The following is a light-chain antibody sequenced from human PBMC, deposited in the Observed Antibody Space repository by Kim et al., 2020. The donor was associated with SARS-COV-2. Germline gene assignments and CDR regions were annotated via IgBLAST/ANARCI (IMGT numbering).Light chain of an antibody. CDR3: QQRRGA. V-gene: IGKV3-11*01. CDR1: QSVSSY. CDR2: DAS. J-gene: IGKJ4*01. Sequence: TLSLSPGERATLSCRASQSVSSYLAWYQQKPGQAPRLLIYDASNRATGIPARFSGSGSGTDFTLTISNLEPEDFAVYYCQQRRGAFGGGTKVDIK.